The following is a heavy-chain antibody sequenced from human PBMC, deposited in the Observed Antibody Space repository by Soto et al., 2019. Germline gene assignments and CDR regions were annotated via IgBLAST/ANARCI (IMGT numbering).Heavy chain of an antibody. J-gene: IGHJ4*02. D-gene: IGHD1-26*01. CDR1: GFSVSTNY. CDR2: IYSGGST. CDR3: ARGSGSLYYFDF. Sequence: GGSLRLSCAASGFSVSTNYMTWVRQAPGKGLEWVSVIYSGGSTYYADSVKGRFTISRDNSKNTLHLQMNSLRAEDTAVYYCARGSGSLYYFDFWGRGTLVTVSS. V-gene: IGHV3-53*01.